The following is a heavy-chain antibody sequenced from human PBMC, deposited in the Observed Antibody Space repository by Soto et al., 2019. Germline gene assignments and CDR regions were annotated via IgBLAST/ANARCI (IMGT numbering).Heavy chain of an antibody. CDR3: AVGNFRY. V-gene: IGHV1-8*02. CDR2: MNPKSGNT. J-gene: IGHJ4*02. D-gene: IGHD3-3*01. Sequence: ASGKVSCKASGYNFNTFYFYWVRQAPGQGPEWMGWMNPKSGNTGFAHKFQGRVTMTKTTSISTAYMELSSLTTDDTAIYYCAVGNFRYWGQGTQVTVSS. CDR1: GYNFNTFY.